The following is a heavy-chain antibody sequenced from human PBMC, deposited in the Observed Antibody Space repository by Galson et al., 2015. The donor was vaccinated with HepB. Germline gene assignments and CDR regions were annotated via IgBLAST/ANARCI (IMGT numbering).Heavy chain of an antibody. Sequence: EALSLTCAVYGGSFSGYYWCWLREPAERGVGWIGEITHSGSTNYKLSLKSRVTISVDTSKNQVSLKLSSVTAADTAVYYCARGWGGYSYGSNFDYWGQGTLVTVSS. CDR3: ARGWGGYSYGSNFDY. CDR2: ITHSGST. D-gene: IGHD5-18*01. CDR1: GGSFSGYY. J-gene: IGHJ4*02. V-gene: IGHV4-34*01.